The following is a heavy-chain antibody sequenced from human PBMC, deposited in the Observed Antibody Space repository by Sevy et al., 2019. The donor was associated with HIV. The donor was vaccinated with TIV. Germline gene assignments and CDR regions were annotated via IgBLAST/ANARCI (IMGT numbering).Heavy chain of an antibody. Sequence: GGSLRLSCAASGFTFSSYEMNWVRQAPGKGLEWVSYISSSGSTIYYADSVKGRFTISRDNAKNSLYLQMNGLRAEDTAVYYCAGITIFGVVPWGQGTLVTVSS. CDR2: ISSSGSTI. CDR3: AGITIFGVVP. V-gene: IGHV3-48*03. D-gene: IGHD3-3*01. J-gene: IGHJ5*02. CDR1: GFTFSSYE.